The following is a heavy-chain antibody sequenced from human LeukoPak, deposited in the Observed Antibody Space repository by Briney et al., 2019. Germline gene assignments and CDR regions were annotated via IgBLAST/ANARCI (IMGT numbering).Heavy chain of an antibody. CDR1: GGTFSSYA. CDR2: IIPILGIA. V-gene: IGHV1-69*04. Sequence: VASVKVSCKASGGTFSSYAISWVRQAPGQGLEWVGRIIPILGIANYAQKFQGRVTITADKSTSTAYMELSSLRSDDTAVYYCAREGSDAFDIWGQGTMVTVSS. CDR3: AREGSDAFDI. J-gene: IGHJ3*02.